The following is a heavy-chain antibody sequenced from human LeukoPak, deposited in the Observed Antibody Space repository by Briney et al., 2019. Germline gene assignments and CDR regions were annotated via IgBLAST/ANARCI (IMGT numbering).Heavy chain of an antibody. CDR1: GFTFSSYA. Sequence: GGSLRLSCAASGFTFSSYALSWVRQAPGRGLEWVSGISGSGGSTYYADSVKGRFTISRDNSKSTLYLQMNTLRVGDTAVYYCVKGGWFDYWGQGTLVTVSS. J-gene: IGHJ4*02. CDR2: ISGSGGST. CDR3: VKGGWFDY. V-gene: IGHV3-23*01. D-gene: IGHD6-19*01.